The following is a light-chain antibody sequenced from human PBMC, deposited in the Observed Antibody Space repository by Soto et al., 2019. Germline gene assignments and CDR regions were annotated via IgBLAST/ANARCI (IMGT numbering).Light chain of an antibody. V-gene: IGKV1-27*01. J-gene: IGKJ3*01. CDR1: QGIGDY. CDR3: QKYNSVPFT. CDR2: AAS. Sequence: DLQMTQSPSSLSASVGDRVTITCRASQGIGDYLAWYQQTPGKVPKLLIYAASTLQSGVPSRFSGSGSGTDFTLTISSLQPEDVATYYCQKYNSVPFTFGPGTKVDIK.